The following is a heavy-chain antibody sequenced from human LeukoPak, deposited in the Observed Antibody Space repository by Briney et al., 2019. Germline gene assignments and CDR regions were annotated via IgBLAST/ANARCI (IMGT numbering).Heavy chain of an antibody. CDR2: VNHSGCT. V-gene: IGHV4-34*01. CDR3: TRGLRLGYCSGGSCYYWFDP. Sequence: SETLSLTCAVYGGSFSGYYWSWIRQPPGKGPEWIGEVNHSGCTNYNPSLQSRVTISADTSKNQLSLNLRSVIAADTAVYYCTRGLRLGYCSGGSCYYWFDPWGQGTRVTVSS. D-gene: IGHD2-15*01. J-gene: IGHJ5*02. CDR1: GGSFSGYY.